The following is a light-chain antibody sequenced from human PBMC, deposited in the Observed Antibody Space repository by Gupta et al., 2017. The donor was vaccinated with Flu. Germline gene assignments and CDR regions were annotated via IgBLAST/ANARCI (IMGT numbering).Light chain of an antibody. CDR3: QQYNNWLRWT. CDR2: GAS. Sequence: EIAMTQSPATLSVSPGERATLSCRASQSVSSNLAWYQQKPGQALRLLIYGASTRATGIPARFSGSGSGTEFTLTISSLQSEDFAVYYCQQYNNWLRWTFGQGTKVEIK. V-gene: IGKV3-15*01. CDR1: QSVSSN. J-gene: IGKJ1*01.